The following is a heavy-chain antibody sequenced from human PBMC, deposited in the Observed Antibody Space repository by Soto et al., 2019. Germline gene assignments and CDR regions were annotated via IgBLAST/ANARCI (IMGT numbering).Heavy chain of an antibody. D-gene: IGHD1-26*01. Sequence: QVQLVQSGAEVKKPGASVKVSCKASGYTFTSYGISWVRQAPGQGLEWMGWISAYNGNTKYAQKLQGRVTMTTDTSTSTVDMELRSLRSDDTAVYYCARDLGGSYYAPVDYWGQGTLVTVSS. CDR2: ISAYNGNT. CDR3: ARDLGGSYYAPVDY. J-gene: IGHJ4*02. V-gene: IGHV1-18*01. CDR1: GYTFTSYG.